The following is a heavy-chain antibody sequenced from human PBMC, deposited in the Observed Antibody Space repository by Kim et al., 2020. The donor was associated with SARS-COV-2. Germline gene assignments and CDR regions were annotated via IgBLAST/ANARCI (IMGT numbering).Heavy chain of an antibody. CDR3: ARDSVLYSSGWSFDY. Sequence: GGSLRLSCAASGFTFSSYSMNWVRQAPGKGLEWVSSISSSSSYIYYADSVKGRFTISRDNAKNSLYLQMNSLRAEDTAVYYCARDSVLYSSGWSFDYWGQGTLVTVSS. D-gene: IGHD6-19*01. J-gene: IGHJ4*02. CDR2: ISSSSSYI. CDR1: GFTFSSYS. V-gene: IGHV3-21*01.